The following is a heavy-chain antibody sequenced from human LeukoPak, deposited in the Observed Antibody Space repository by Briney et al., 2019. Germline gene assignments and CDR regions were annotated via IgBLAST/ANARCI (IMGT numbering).Heavy chain of an antibody. Sequence: GASVKVSCKASGYTFTGYYMHWVRQAPGQGLEWMGCINPNSGGTNYAQKFQGRATMTRDTSISTAYMELSRLRSDDTAVYYCARIAGGYSGYDSGYSFDYWGQGTLVTVSS. V-gene: IGHV1-2*02. D-gene: IGHD5-12*01. CDR3: ARIAGGYSGYDSGYSFDY. J-gene: IGHJ4*02. CDR1: GYTFTGYY. CDR2: INPNSGGT.